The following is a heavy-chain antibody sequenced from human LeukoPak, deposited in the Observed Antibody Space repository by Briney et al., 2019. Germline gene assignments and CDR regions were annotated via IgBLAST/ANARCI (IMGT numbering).Heavy chain of an antibody. CDR2: ITARGDGT. CDR3: AKGTERYREVSSFDF. V-gene: IGHV3-23*01. D-gene: IGHD3-10*01. CDR1: GFTFSTYT. Sequence: GGSLRLSCAASGFTFSTYTMNWVRQAQGKGLEWVSAITARGDGTYYADLVKGRFTISRDNSKNTLYLQMDSLRAEDSAAYYCAKGTERYREVSSFDFWGQGTLVTVSS. J-gene: IGHJ4*02.